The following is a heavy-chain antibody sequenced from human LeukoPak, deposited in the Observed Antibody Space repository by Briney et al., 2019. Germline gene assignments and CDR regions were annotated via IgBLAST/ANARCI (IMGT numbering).Heavy chain of an antibody. D-gene: IGHD6-19*01. V-gene: IGHV3-23*01. Sequence: PGGSLRLSCAASGFTFATYGMSWVRQAPGKGLEWVSVISGSGGVTDYVDSVKGRFTMSRDNSKNTLYLQMNSLRAEDTAVYYCAKDDTVAGASDNWGQGTLVSVSS. CDR2: ISGSGGVT. CDR3: AKDDTVAGASDN. CDR1: GFTFATYG. J-gene: IGHJ4*02.